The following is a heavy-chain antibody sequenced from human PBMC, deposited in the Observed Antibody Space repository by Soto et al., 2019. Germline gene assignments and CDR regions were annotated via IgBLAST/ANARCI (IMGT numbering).Heavy chain of an antibody. V-gene: IGHV3-23*01. CDR2: ISAGGTTT. J-gene: IGHJ4*02. CDR3: AKETDF. CDR1: GFTFDTNG. Sequence: GSLRLSCAASGFTFDTNGMTWVRQVPGKGLEWVSAISAGGTTTYYADPVKGRFTISRDNSKNTLYLQMNSLRAEDTAVYYCAKETDFWGQGNLVTVS.